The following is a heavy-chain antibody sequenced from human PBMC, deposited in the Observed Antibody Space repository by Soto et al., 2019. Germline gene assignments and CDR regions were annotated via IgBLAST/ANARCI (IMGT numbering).Heavy chain of an antibody. Sequence: QVQLVESGGGVVQPGRSLRLSCAASGFTFSSYGMHWVRQAPGKGLEWVAVIWYDGSNKNFADSVKGRFTISRDNSKNTLYLQMSSLRAEDTAVYYCAREGIAAAGTGWVDPWGQGTLVTVSS. J-gene: IGHJ5*02. D-gene: IGHD6-13*01. CDR3: AREGIAAAGTGWVDP. V-gene: IGHV3-33*01. CDR2: IWYDGSNK. CDR1: GFTFSSYG.